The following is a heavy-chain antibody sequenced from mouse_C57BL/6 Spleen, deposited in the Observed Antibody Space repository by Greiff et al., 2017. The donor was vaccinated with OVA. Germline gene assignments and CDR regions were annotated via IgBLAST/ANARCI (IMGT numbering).Heavy chain of an antibody. CDR3: TTVYYDYSWFAY. V-gene: IGHV14-4*01. D-gene: IGHD2-4*01. Sequence: VQLKQSGAELVRPGASVKLSCTASGFNIKDAYMHWVKQRPEQGLAWIGWIDPENGDTEYASKFQGKATITADTSSNTAYLQLSSLTSEDTAVYYCTTVYYDYSWFAYWGQGTLVTVSA. CDR1: GFNIKDAY. J-gene: IGHJ3*01. CDR2: IDPENGDT.